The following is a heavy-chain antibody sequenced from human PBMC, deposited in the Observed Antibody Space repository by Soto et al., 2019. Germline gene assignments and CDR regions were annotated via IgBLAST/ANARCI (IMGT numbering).Heavy chain of an antibody. CDR3: ARFLGYCSGGSRPRFAP. CDR2: MNPNSGNT. J-gene: IGHJ5*02. Sequence: ASVKVSCKASGYTFTSYGISWVRQATGQGLEWMGWMNPNSGNTGYAQKFQGRVTMTRNTSISTAYMELSSLRSEDTAVYYCARFLGYCSGGSRPRFAPWGQGTLVTVSS. CDR1: GYTFTSYG. D-gene: IGHD2-15*01. V-gene: IGHV1-8*02.